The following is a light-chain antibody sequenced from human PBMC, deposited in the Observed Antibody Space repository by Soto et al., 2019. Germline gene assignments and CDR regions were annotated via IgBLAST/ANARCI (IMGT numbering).Light chain of an antibody. CDR2: EVS. CDR3: SSYTTSLTVV. J-gene: IGLJ2*01. Sequence: QSALTQPPSASGSPGQSVTISCTGTSSDVGAYNYVSWYQQHPGKAPKLMIYEVSKWPSGISNRFSGSKSGNTASLTISGLRAEDEADYYCSSYTTSLTVVFGGGTKLTVL. V-gene: IGLV2-14*01. CDR1: SSDVGAYNY.